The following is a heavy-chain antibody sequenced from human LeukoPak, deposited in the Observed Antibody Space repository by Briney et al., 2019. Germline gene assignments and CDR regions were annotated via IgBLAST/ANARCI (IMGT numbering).Heavy chain of an antibody. V-gene: IGHV3-9*01. D-gene: IGHD3-22*01. Sequence: GGSLRLSCAASGFTFDDYAMHWVRQAPGKGLEWVSGISWNSGSIGYADSVKGRFTISRDNAKNSLYLQMNSLRAEDTALYYCAKDIGYYDSSGHYSDAFDIWGQGTMVTVSS. J-gene: IGHJ3*02. CDR3: AKDIGYYDSSGHYSDAFDI. CDR1: GFTFDDYA. CDR2: ISWNSGSI.